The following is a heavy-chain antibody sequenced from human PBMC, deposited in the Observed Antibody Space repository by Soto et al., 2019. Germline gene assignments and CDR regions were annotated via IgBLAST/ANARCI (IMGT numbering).Heavy chain of an antibody. V-gene: IGHV5-51*01. CDR3: ARQYSSGWYFAY. CDR1: GYSFTSYW. J-gene: IGHJ4*02. CDR2: IYPSDSDT. Sequence: HGESLKISCKGSGYSFTSYWIGWVRQMPGKGLEWMGIIYPSDSDTRYSPSFEGQVTISADKSITTAYLQWSSLKASDTAMYYCARQYSSGWYFAYWGQGTLVTVSS. D-gene: IGHD6-19*01.